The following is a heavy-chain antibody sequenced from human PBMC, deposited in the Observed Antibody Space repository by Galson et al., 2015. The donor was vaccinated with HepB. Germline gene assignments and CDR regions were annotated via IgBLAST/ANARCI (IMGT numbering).Heavy chain of an antibody. D-gene: IGHD2-21*01. V-gene: IGHV5-51*07. CDR2: ISPGYSDT. J-gene: IGHJ3*02. CDR1: GYSSTNYW. CDR3: ARGQEVIIATKYAFDI. Sequence: QSGAEVKKPGESLKISCTGSGYSSTNYWNGWVQQMPRKGREWMGTISPGYSDTRYSPSFRGQVTISADKSISTAYLQWSSLKASDTAMYYWARGQEVIIATKYAFDIWGQGTMGTVSS.